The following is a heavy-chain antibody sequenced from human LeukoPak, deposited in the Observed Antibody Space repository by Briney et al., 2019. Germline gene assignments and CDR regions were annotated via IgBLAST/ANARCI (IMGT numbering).Heavy chain of an antibody. J-gene: IGHJ4*02. V-gene: IGHV3-23*01. CDR1: GFTFNNYP. CDR3: ATTLDWSYFDS. Sequence: GGSLKLSCAASGFTFNNYPMTWVRQAPGKGLEWVSGISDSSDSTFYADSVKGRFTISRDNSRNTLFLQMNSLRAEDTAVYYCATTLDWSYFDSWGQGTLVTVSS. D-gene: IGHD3-9*01. CDR2: ISDSSDST.